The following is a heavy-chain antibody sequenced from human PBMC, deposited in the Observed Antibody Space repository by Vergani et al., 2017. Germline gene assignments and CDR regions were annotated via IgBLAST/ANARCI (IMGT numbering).Heavy chain of an antibody. D-gene: IGHD3-3*01. CDR1: GGSISSGGYY. Sequence: QVQLQESGPGLVKPSQTLSLTCTVSGGSISSGGYYWSWIRQPPGKGLEWIGYIYYSGSTNYNPSLKSRVTISVDTSKNQFSLKLSSVTAADTAVYYCARGGVTIFGGEYYYYGMDVWGQGTTVTVSS. CDR2: IYYSGST. CDR3: ARGGVTIFGGEYYYYGMDV. V-gene: IGHV4-61*08. J-gene: IGHJ6*02.